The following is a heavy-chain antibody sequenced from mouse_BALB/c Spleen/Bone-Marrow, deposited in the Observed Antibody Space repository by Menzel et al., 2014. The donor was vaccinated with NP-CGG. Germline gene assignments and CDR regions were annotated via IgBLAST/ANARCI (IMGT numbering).Heavy chain of an antibody. J-gene: IGHJ3*01. V-gene: IGHV1-52*01. CDR2: IDPYDSET. CDR1: GYTFTSYW. D-gene: IGHD2-4*01. Sequence: QVQLQQSGAELVRPGASVKLSCKASGYTFTSYWMNRVKQRPEQGLEWIGRIDPYDSETHYNQKFKDKAILTVDKSSSTAYMQLSSLTSEDSAVYCCARGRDYDVFAYWGQGTLVTVSA. CDR3: ARGRDYDVFAY.